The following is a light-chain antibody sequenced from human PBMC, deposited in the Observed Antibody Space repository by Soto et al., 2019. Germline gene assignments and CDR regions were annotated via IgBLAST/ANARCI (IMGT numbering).Light chain of an antibody. J-gene: IGLJ3*02. CDR2: GNN. V-gene: IGLV1-40*01. CDR3: LSYTSSLGVSV. CDR1: SSNIGAGYN. Sequence: QSVLTQPPSVSGAPGQRVTISCTGSSSNIGAGYNVHWYQQLPGTAPKLLIYGNNNRPSGVPDRFSGSKSGTSASLAITGPRAEDGAIYHCLSYTSSLGVSVSGGGT.